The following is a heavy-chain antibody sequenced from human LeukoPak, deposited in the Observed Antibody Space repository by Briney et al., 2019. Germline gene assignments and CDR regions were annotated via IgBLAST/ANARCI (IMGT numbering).Heavy chain of an antibody. J-gene: IGHJ4*02. Sequence: GGSLRLSCAASGFTVSTNSMSWVRQAPGKGLEWVSVIYDGGSTYHTDSAKGRFSISRDNSKNTVYLQMNSLRVEDTAMFYCARTSRNGDVYLDFDLWGQGTLVTVSS. D-gene: IGHD5-24*01. CDR2: IYDGGST. V-gene: IGHV3-66*01. CDR1: GFTVSTNS. CDR3: ARTSRNGDVYLDFDL.